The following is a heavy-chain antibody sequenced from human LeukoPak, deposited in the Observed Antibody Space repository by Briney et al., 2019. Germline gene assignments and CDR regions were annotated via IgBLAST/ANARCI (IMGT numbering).Heavy chain of an antibody. J-gene: IGHJ6*02. CDR1: GFTFSDYS. CDR2: IWYDGSNK. Sequence: PGGSLRLSCAASGFTFSDYSMSWIRQAPGKGLEWVAVIWYDGSNKYYADSVKGRFTISRDNSKNTLYLQMNSLRAEDTAVYYCASGYGDYVGQMDVWGQGTTVTVSS. V-gene: IGHV3-33*08. D-gene: IGHD4-17*01. CDR3: ASGYGDYVGQMDV.